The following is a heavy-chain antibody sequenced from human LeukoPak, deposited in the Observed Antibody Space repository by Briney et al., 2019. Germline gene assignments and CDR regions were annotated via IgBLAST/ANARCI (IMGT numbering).Heavy chain of an antibody. J-gene: IGHJ3*02. Sequence: GGSLRLSCAASGFTFSTYSMNWVRQAPGKGLEWVSYISSSSSYIYYADSVKGRFTISRDNAKNSLYLQMNSLRAEDTAVYYCARPFYDSSGSDAFDIWGQGTMVTVSS. CDR1: GFTFSTYS. V-gene: IGHV3-21*01. CDR3: ARPFYDSSGSDAFDI. D-gene: IGHD3-22*01. CDR2: ISSSSSYI.